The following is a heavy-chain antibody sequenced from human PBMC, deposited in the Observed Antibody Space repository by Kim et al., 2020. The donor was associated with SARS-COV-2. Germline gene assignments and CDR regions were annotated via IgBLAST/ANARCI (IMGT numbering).Heavy chain of an antibody. CDR3: ARPQQLVNDAFDI. J-gene: IGHJ3*02. D-gene: IGHD6-13*01. V-gene: IGHV1-46*01. Sequence: YAQKFQGRVTMTRDTSTSTVYMELSSLRSEDTAVYYCARPQQLVNDAFDIWGQGTMVTVSS.